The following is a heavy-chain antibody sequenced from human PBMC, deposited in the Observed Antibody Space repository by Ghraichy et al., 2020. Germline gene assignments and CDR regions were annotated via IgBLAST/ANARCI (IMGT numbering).Heavy chain of an antibody. Sequence: SETLSLTCAVYGGSFSGYYWSWIRQPPGKGLEWIGEINHSGSTNYNPSLKSRVTISVDTSKNQFSLKLSSVTAADTAVYYCARGRPVVVAVPSDIDIWGQGTMVTVSS. V-gene: IGHV4-34*01. J-gene: IGHJ3*02. D-gene: IGHD2-15*01. CDR3: ARGRPVVVAVPSDIDI. CDR1: GGSFSGYY. CDR2: INHSGST.